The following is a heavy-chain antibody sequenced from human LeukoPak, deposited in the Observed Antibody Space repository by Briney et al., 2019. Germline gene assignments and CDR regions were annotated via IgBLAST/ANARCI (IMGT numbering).Heavy chain of an antibody. CDR3: ARQVYYYGSGSYYFDY. CDR1: GGSNSSSSYY. CDR2: IYYSGST. J-gene: IGHJ4*02. Sequence: PSETLSLTCTVSGGSNSSSSYYWGWIRQPPGKGLEWIGSIYYSGSTYYNPSLKSRVTISVDTSKNQFSLKLSSVTAADTAVYYCARQVYYYGSGSYYFDYWGQGTLVTVSS. D-gene: IGHD3-10*01. V-gene: IGHV4-39*01.